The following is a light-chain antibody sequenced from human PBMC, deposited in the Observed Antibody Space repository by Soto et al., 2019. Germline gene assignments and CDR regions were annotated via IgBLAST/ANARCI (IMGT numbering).Light chain of an antibody. J-gene: IGKJ1*01. CDR1: QSVSSSY. Sequence: EIVLTQSPGTLSLSPGERATLSCRASQSVSSSYLAWYQQKPGQAPRLLIYGASSRATGIPDRFSGSGSGTDFTLTISILEPEDFAVYYCQQYGISPPVTFGQGTKVEIK. CDR2: GAS. CDR3: QQYGISPPVT. V-gene: IGKV3-20*01.